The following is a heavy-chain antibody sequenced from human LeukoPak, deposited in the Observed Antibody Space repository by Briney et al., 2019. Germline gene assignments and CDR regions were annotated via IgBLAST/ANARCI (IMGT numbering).Heavy chain of an antibody. CDR2: IRGRGNYV. V-gene: IGHV3-23*01. J-gene: IGHJ4*02. CDR1: GFTFSSYA. D-gene: IGHD5-12*01. Sequence: PGGSLRLSCAASGFTFSSYAMSWVRQAPGKGLEWVSSIRGRGNYVYYADSVKGRFTISRDNSKNTLYLQMNSLRADDTAVFYCAKGGVYSGHDLSFEYWGQGALVTVSS. CDR3: AKGGVYSGHDLSFEY.